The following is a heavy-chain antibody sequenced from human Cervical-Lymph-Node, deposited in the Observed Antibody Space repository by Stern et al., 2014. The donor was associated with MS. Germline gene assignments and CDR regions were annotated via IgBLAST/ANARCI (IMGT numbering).Heavy chain of an antibody. J-gene: IGHJ4*02. V-gene: IGHV1-18*01. CDR1: GYSFTSYG. Sequence: VQLVQSGAEVKKTGASVKVSCRASGYSFTSYGISWVRQAPGQGLEWMGWICVYNGNTNYAQKFQGRVTMTTETSTSTAYMEVRSLRSDDTAVYYCAREIAATIGGFDYWGQGTLVTVSS. CDR2: ICVYNGNT. CDR3: AREIAATIGGFDY. D-gene: IGHD5-12*01.